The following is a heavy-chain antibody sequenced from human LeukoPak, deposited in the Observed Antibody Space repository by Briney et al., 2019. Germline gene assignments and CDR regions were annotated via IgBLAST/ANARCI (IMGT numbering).Heavy chain of an antibody. CDR2: ISAYNGNT. Sequence: ASVKVSCKASGYTFTSYGISWVRQAPGQGLEWMGWISAYNGNTNYAQKLQGRVTMTTDTSTSTAYMELRSLRSDDTAVFYCARDNSGSLVYYYYYMDVWGKGTTVTVSS. J-gene: IGHJ6*03. CDR1: GYTFTSYG. D-gene: IGHD1-26*01. CDR3: ARDNSGSLVYYYYYMDV. V-gene: IGHV1-18*01.